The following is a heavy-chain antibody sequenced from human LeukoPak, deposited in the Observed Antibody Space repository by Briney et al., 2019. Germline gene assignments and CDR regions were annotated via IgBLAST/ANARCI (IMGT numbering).Heavy chain of an antibody. Sequence: SETLSLTCAVYVGAFSGYYWSWIRDPPGKGLEWIGEINISGSTKYNPSPKSRVTISVDTSKNQYSLKLSSVTAADTAVYYCARLRLGYCSSTSCHLVSDYYGMDVWGKGTTVTVSS. D-gene: IGHD2-2*01. CDR2: INISGST. CDR1: VGAFSGYY. V-gene: IGHV4-34*01. CDR3: ARLRLGYCSSTSCHLVSDYYGMDV. J-gene: IGHJ6*04.